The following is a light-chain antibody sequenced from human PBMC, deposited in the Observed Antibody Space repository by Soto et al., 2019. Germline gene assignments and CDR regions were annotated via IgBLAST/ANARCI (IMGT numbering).Light chain of an antibody. J-gene: IGKJ4*01. Sequence: EIVLTQSPATLSLSPGERATLSCRASQSVDNYLAWYQQKPGQAPRLLIYDVSNRATGTPARFSGSGSGTEFTLTITSLQSEDFAVYYCQQYNNWPLTFGGGTKVDIK. CDR2: DVS. CDR3: QQYNNWPLT. V-gene: IGKV3-11*01. CDR1: QSVDNY.